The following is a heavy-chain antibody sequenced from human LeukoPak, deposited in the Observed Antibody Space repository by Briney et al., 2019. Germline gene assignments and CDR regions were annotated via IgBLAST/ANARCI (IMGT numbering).Heavy chain of an antibody. D-gene: IGHD3-3*01. CDR3: ARGRGYDFWSGYYLDY. Sequence: SETLSLTFAVYGGSFSGYYWSWIRQPPGKGLEWIGEINHSGSTNYNPSLKSRVTISVDTSKNQFSLKLSSVTAADTAVYYCARGRGYDFWSGYYLDYWGQGTLVTVSS. J-gene: IGHJ4*02. V-gene: IGHV4-34*01. CDR2: INHSGST. CDR1: GGSFSGYY.